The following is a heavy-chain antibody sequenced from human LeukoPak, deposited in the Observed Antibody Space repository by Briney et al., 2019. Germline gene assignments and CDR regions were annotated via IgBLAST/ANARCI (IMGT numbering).Heavy chain of an antibody. V-gene: IGHV5-10-1*01. J-gene: IGHJ3*02. D-gene: IGHD1-26*01. CDR3: ARVWELLDAFDI. Sequence: KPGESLKISCKGSGYRFSRYWITWVRQMPGKGLEWMGRIDPSDSYTNYSPSFQGQVTISADKSITTVYLQWSSLKASDTAMYYCARVWELLDAFDIWGQGTMVTVSS. CDR1: GYRFSRYW. CDR2: IDPSDSYT.